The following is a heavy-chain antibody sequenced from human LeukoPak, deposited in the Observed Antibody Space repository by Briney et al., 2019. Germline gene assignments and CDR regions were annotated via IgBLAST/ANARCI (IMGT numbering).Heavy chain of an antibody. D-gene: IGHD5-24*01. J-gene: IGHJ4*02. CDR2: ISYDGSNK. CDR1: GCTFSNYG. CDR3: AKGIEMATIMTGFDF. V-gene: IGHV3-30*18. Sequence: PGGSLRLSCAASGCTFSNYGIHWVRQAPGKGLEWVAVISYDGSNKYYADSVKGRFTISRDNSKNTLYLQMNSLRAEDTAVYSCAKGIEMATIMTGFDFWGQGTLVTVSS.